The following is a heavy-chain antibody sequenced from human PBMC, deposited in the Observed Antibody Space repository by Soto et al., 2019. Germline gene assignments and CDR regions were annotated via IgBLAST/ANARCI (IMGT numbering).Heavy chain of an antibody. CDR3: VRDGWALLEGYSMDV. V-gene: IGHV3-30-3*01. D-gene: IGHD1-26*01. CDR2: ISYDGSNK. CDR1: GFTFSSYA. Sequence: QVQLVESGGGVVQPGRSLRLSCAASGFTFSSYAMHWVRQAPGKGREWEAVISYDGSNKYYADSVKGRFTIYRDNSKNTLYLQMNSLRAEGRAVYYCVRDGWALLEGYSMDVWCQGTTVTFSS. J-gene: IGHJ6*02.